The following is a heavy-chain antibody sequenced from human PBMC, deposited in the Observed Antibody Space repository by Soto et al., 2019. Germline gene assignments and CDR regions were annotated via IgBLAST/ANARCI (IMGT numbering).Heavy chain of an antibody. CDR1: GFDFSSHG. J-gene: IGHJ6*02. V-gene: IGHV3-23*01. CDR3: ASLGPTAAGNRSYGMHV. D-gene: IGHD6-13*01. Sequence: WGSLRLSCAASGFDFSSHGMNWVRQAPGKGLEWVSAISGSGGSTYYADSVKGRFTISRDNSKNTLYLQMNSLRAEDTAVYYCASLGPTAAGNRSYGMHVCCQGIIVTV. CDR2: ISGSGGST.